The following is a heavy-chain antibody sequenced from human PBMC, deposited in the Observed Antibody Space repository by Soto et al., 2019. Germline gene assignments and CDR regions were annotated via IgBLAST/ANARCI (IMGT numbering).Heavy chain of an antibody. J-gene: IGHJ3*01. Sequence: QVQLVQSGAEVRKPGASVNISCRASGFTFSDHLINWVRQVPGQSLEWMGWINPDIGNTKYSQTFQGRVTISRHSSASIVYVEVSDLTSEDTAVFYCARDILSVGPRANEAFDVWGQGTMVTVSS. D-gene: IGHD2-8*02. CDR1: GFTFSDHL. V-gene: IGHV1-3*01. CDR3: ARDILSVGPRANEAFDV. CDR2: INPDIGNT.